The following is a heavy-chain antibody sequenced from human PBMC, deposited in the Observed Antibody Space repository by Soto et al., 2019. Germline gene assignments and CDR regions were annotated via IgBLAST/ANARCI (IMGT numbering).Heavy chain of an antibody. CDR1: GFTFSNAW. J-gene: IGHJ6*02. Sequence: GGSLRLSCAASGFTFSNAWMNWVRQAPGKGLEWVGRIKSKTDGGTTDYAAPVKGRFTISRDDSKNTLYLQMNSLKTEDTAVYYCTTDLGYSAYDPSRDAWGQDTTLTVSS. CDR2: IKSKTDGGTT. V-gene: IGHV3-15*07. D-gene: IGHD5-12*01. CDR3: TTDLGYSAYDPSRDA.